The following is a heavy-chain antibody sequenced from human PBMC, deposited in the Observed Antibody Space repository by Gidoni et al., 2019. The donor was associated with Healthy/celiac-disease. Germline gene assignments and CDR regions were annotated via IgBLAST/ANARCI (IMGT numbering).Heavy chain of an antibody. J-gene: IGHJ3*02. V-gene: IGHV3-23*01. CDR3: AIPDVGSPYAFDI. Sequence: EVQLLESGGGLVQPGGSLRLSCAASGFTFSSYAMSWVRQAPGKGLEWVSGISGSGGSTYYADSVKGRFTISRDNSKNTLYLQMNSLRAEDTAVYYCAIPDVGSPYAFDIWGQGTMVTVSS. D-gene: IGHD1-26*01. CDR1: GFTFSSYA. CDR2: ISGSGGST.